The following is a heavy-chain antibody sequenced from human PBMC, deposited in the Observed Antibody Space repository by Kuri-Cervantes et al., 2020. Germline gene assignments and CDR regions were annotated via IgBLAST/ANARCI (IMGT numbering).Heavy chain of an antibody. CDR1: GGSISSCY. CDR3: ARDGGYATRSWFDP. D-gene: IGHD2-8*01. Sequence: SETLSLTCTVSGGSISSCYWIWIRQPPGKGLEWIGYIYYSGSTNYNPSLKSRVTISVDTSKNQFSLKLSSVTAADTAVYYCARDGGYATRSWFDPWGQGTLVTVSS. V-gene: IGHV4-59*01. J-gene: IGHJ5*02. CDR2: IYYSGST.